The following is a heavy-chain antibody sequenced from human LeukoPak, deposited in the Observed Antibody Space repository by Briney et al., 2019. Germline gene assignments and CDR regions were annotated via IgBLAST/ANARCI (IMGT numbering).Heavy chain of an antibody. V-gene: IGHV3-23*01. CDR2: ISGRGGST. J-gene: IGHJ4*02. Sequence: GGSLRLSCAASGFTFSSYVMSWVRQAPGKGLEWVSSISGRGGSTFYADPVKGRFTISRDISTNIVYLQMDSLRVDDTAVYYCARHIDSSHYPFDSWGQGTLVTVSS. CDR3: ARHIDSSHYPFDS. CDR1: GFTFSSYV. D-gene: IGHD6-13*01.